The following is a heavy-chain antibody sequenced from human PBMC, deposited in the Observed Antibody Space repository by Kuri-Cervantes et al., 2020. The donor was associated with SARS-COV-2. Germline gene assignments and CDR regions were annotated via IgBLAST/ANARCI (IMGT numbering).Heavy chain of an antibody. V-gene: IGHV3-30-3*01. Sequence: GGSLRLSCAASGFTFSDYYMSWVRQAPGKGLEWVAVISYDGSNKYYADSVKGRFTISRDNSKNTLYLQMNSLRAEDTAVYYCASPSSGYSGGFDYWGQGTLVTVSS. CDR2: ISYDGSNK. CDR1: GFTFSDYY. D-gene: IGHD3-22*01. CDR3: ASPSSGYSGGFDY. J-gene: IGHJ4*02.